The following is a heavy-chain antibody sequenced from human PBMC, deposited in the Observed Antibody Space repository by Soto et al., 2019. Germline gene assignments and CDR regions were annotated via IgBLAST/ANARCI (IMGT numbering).Heavy chain of an antibody. Sequence: EAQLVESGGGLVQPGGSLRLSCAASGFTFSNYEMHWVRQAPRKGLEYVSGISNNGAHTDYAKSVKGRFTISRDNSENTLYLQMGSLRAEDMALSSCARRGYGSRWPNVYMDVWGKGTTVTVSS. D-gene: IGHD6-13*01. CDR1: GFTFSNYE. V-gene: IGHV3-64*01. J-gene: IGHJ6*03. CDR2: ISNNGAHT. CDR3: ARRGYGSRWPNVYMDV.